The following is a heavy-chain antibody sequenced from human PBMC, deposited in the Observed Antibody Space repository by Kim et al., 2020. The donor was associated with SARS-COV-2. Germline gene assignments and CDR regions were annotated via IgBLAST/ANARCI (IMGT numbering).Heavy chain of an antibody. D-gene: IGHD6-6*01. CDR3: ARKKSSSLLDD. CDR1: GYTFTSYY. V-gene: IGHV1-46*01. J-gene: IGHJ4*02. CDR2: INPSGGTT. Sequence: ASVKVSCKASGYTFTSYYMHWVRQAPGQGLEWMGIINPSGGTTTYAQKFQCRVTMTRDTSTSTVYMELSSLRSEDTAVYYCARKKSSSLLDDWGQGTLVTVPS.